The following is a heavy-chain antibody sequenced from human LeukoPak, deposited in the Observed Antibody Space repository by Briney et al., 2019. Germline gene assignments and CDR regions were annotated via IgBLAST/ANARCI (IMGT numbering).Heavy chain of an antibody. Sequence: ASVKGSCKASGYTFTGYYMHWVRQAPGQGLEWMGWINPNSGGTNYAKKFQGRVTMTRDTSISTAYMELSRLRSDDTAVYYCARDSVRGYSYGIDFDYWGQGTLVTVSS. CDR2: INPNSGGT. J-gene: IGHJ4*02. CDR3: ARDSVRGYSYGIDFDY. V-gene: IGHV1-2*02. CDR1: GYTFTGYY. D-gene: IGHD5-18*01.